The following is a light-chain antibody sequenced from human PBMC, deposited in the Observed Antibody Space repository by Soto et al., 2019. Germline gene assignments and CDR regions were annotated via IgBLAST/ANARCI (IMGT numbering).Light chain of an antibody. CDR2: KVS. Sequence: DVVMTQFPLSLPVTLGQPASISCRSSQSLVKSDGNTYLNCFQQRPGQSPGRLTYKVSKWDSGVPDRFSGSGSGTDFTLKISRVEAEDVDVHYCMHGTHWPLNTFGQWAKLEIK. J-gene: IGKJ2*01. CDR3: MHGTHWPLNT. CDR1: QSLVKSDGNTY. V-gene: IGKV2D-30*01.